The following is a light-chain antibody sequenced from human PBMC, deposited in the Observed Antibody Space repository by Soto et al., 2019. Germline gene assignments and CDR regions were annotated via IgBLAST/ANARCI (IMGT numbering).Light chain of an antibody. V-gene: IGKV1-39*01. Sequence: DIQMTQSPSSLSASVGDRVTITCRASQSISSYLNWYQQKPGKAPQLLIYASSSLQSGVPSRFSGSGSGTDFTLTISSLQPEDFATYYCQQSYSTLLVTFGQGTRLEIK. J-gene: IGKJ5*01. CDR2: ASS. CDR3: QQSYSTLLVT. CDR1: QSISSY.